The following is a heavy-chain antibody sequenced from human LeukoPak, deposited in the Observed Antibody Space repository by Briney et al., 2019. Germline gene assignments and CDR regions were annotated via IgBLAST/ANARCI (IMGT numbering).Heavy chain of an antibody. CDR3: ARGIRSGYSWLRY. CDR1: GFTVSSNY. D-gene: IGHD3-3*01. Sequence: GESLRLSCAASGFTVSSNYMSWVRQPPGKGLEWVSVIYSGGSTYYADSVKGRFTISRDNSKNTLYLQMNSLRAEDTAVYYCARGIRSGYSWLRYWGQGTLVTVSS. V-gene: IGHV3-53*01. J-gene: IGHJ4*02. CDR2: IYSGGST.